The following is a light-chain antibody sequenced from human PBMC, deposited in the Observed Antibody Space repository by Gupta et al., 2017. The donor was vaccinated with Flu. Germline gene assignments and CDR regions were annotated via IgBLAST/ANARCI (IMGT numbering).Light chain of an antibody. CDR3: QGGDSSNGV. Sequence: SSELTQPPSMSVSPGQTASIPCSGNNLGDKFTYWFQQKPGQPPVLVIYKDNKRPPGSPERFSGSNSGNTATLTIIGTQAIDEADYYLQGGDSSNGVFGGGTKLTVL. CDR2: KDN. CDR1: NLGDKF. V-gene: IGLV3-1*01. J-gene: IGLJ3*02.